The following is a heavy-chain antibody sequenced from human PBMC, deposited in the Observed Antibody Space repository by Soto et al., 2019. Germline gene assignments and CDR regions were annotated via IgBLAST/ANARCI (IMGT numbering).Heavy chain of an antibody. Sequence: SETLSLTCAVYGGSFSGYYWSWIRQPPGKGLEWIGEINHSGSTNYNPSLKSRVTISVDTSKNQFSLKLSSVTAADTAVYYCAVVDTAMVCWFDPWGQGTLVTVSS. D-gene: IGHD5-18*01. V-gene: IGHV4-34*01. CDR1: GGSFSGYY. J-gene: IGHJ5*02. CDR3: AVVDTAMVCWFDP. CDR2: INHSGST.